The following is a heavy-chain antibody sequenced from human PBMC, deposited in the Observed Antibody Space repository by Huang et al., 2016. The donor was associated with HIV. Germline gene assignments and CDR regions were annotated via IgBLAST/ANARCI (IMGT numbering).Heavy chain of an antibody. V-gene: IGHV3-9*01. D-gene: IGHD2-8*01. CDR2: IGGNSGDS. Sequence: VQLVESGGGLVQPGWSLRLSCAASGFAFFQYAVHWVRQSPGKGREWVSGIGGNSGDSAYAASGRGRFVISRDNAKKSLYLKMNGLRLEDTALYFCVIMDDYFDYWGQGVLVGVSS. J-gene: IGHJ4*02. CDR3: VIMDDYFDY. CDR1: GFAFFQYA.